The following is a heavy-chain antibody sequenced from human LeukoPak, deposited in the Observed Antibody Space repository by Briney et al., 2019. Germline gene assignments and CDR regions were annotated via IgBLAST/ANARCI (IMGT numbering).Heavy chain of an antibody. CDR3: ARSSRELGGYAPWELMPPFDY. CDR1: GFTFSNYW. D-gene: IGHD1-7*01. V-gene: IGHV3-74*01. Sequence: GGSLRLSCAASGFTFSNYWKHWVRQAPGKGLVWVSRINSDGINTSYADSVKGRFTISRDNAKNTLNLQMNSLRAEDTAVYYCARSSRELGGYAPWELMPPFDYWGQGTLVTVSS. J-gene: IGHJ4*02. CDR2: INSDGINT.